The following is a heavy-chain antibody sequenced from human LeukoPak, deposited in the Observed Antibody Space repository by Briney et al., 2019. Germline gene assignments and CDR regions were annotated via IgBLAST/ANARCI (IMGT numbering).Heavy chain of an antibody. D-gene: IGHD5-12*01. CDR1: GFTVSSNY. CDR3: ARDGGYSGFDADC. Sequence: GGSLRLSCAASGFTVSSNYMSWVRQAPGKGLEWVSVIYSDGRTYYADSVKGRFTISRDNSKNTLYLETNSLRAEDTAVYYCARDGGYSGFDADCWGQGTLVTVSS. CDR2: IYSDGRT. V-gene: IGHV3-53*01. J-gene: IGHJ4*02.